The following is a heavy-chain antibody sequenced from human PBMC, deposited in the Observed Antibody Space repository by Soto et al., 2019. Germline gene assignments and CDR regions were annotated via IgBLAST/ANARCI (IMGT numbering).Heavy chain of an antibody. CDR3: ASYCSSTRCYFDGAFDI. Sequence: PSETLSLTCTVSGGSIAGGGYYWSWFRQHPGKGLEWIGYIKYSGHTYYNPSLKSRVSISVDTSKSQFSLKLSSVTAADTAVYYCASYCSSTRCYFDGAFDIWGQGTMVTVSS. CDR1: GGSIAGGGYY. V-gene: IGHV4-31*02. J-gene: IGHJ3*02. CDR2: IKYSGHT. D-gene: IGHD2-2*01.